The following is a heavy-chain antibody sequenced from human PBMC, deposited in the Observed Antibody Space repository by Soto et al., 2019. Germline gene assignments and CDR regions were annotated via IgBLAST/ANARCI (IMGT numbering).Heavy chain of an antibody. Sequence: SETLSLTCTVSGGSISSGDYYWSWIRQPPGKGLEWIGYIYYSGSTYYNPSLKSRVTISVDTPKNQFSLKLSSVTAADTAVYYCARRVHNDYGDYIDYWGQGTLVPVSS. CDR3: ARRVHNDYGDYIDY. CDR2: IYYSGST. V-gene: IGHV4-30-4*01. D-gene: IGHD4-17*01. J-gene: IGHJ4*02. CDR1: GGSISSGDYY.